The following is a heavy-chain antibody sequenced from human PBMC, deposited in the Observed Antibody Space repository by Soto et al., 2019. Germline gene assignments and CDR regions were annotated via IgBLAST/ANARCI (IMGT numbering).Heavy chain of an antibody. CDR2: ILPLFGTT. CDR1: GGTFSRHA. V-gene: IGHV1-69*01. D-gene: IGHD6-13*01. J-gene: IGHJ5*02. CDR3: ARAAIHGSSWYFWFDP. Sequence: QVQLVQSGSEVKMHGSSVKVSCKTSGGTFSRHAINWVRQAPGQGLEWMGGILPLFGTTNYAQKFKGRVTISADYSASTAYMELSRLTSEDAAVYYCARAAIHGSSWYFWFDPWGQGTLVTVSS.